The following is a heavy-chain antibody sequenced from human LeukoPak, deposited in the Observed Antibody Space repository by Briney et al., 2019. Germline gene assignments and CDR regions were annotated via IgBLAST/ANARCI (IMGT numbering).Heavy chain of an antibody. Sequence: GGSLRLSCAASGFTFSSYAMSWVRQAPGMGLEWVSAISGSGGSTYYADSVKGRFTISRDNSKNTLYLQMNSLRAEDTAVYYCAKDRLSGYYFVGGFFDYWGQGTLVTVSS. V-gene: IGHV3-23*01. CDR3: AKDRLSGYYFVGGFFDY. CDR1: GFTFSSYA. D-gene: IGHD3-22*01. CDR2: ISGSGGST. J-gene: IGHJ4*02.